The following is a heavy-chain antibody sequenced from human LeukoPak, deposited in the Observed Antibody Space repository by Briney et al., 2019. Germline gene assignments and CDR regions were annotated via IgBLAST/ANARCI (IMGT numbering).Heavy chain of an antibody. D-gene: IGHD3/OR15-3a*01. CDR3: VKGTGTKYYYYGMDV. CDR1: GFTFSNYA. CDR2: ISSNGGST. Sequence: GGSLRLSCSASGFTFSNYAMHWVRQAPGKGLEYVSAISSNGGSTYYADSVKGRFSISRDNSKNTLHFQMSSLRAEDTAVYYCVKGTGTKYYYYGMDVRGQGTTVTVSS. J-gene: IGHJ6*02. V-gene: IGHV3-64D*06.